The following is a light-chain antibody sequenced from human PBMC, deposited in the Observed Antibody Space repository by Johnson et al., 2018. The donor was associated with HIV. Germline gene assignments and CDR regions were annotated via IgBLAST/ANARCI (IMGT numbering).Light chain of an antibody. CDR3: GTWDSSLSAHYV. V-gene: IGLV1-51*01. Sequence: QSVLTQPPSVSAAPGQKVTISCSGSSSNIGNNFVSWYQQLPGRAPKLLIYDNNKRPSGIPDRFSGSKSGTSATLAITGLQTGDEADYYCGTWDSSLSAHYVFGTGTTISVL. J-gene: IGLJ1*01. CDR1: SSNIGNNF. CDR2: DNN.